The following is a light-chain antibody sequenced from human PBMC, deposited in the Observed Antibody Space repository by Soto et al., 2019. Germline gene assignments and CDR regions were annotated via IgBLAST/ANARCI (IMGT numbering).Light chain of an antibody. CDR3: QQYSSYWNT. J-gene: IGKJ2*01. CDR2: DAS. Sequence: DVHLTQSPSTLSAYVGDRVTITCRANQSVTTWLAWYQQKPGTAPKLLIYDASNLEAGVPSRFSGSGSGTEFILTITSLQPDDCATYYCQQYSSYWNTFGQGTKLEIK. V-gene: IGKV1-5*01. CDR1: QSVTTW.